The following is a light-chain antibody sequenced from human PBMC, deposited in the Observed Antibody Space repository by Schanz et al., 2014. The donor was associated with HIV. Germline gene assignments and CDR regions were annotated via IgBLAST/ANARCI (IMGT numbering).Light chain of an antibody. Sequence: EIVLTQFPGTLSLSPGERATLSCGASQSVSSNLAWYQQKPGQAPRLLIYGASTRATGIPARFSGSGSGTEFTLTISSLQSEDFAVYYCQQYNDWPPSTFGQGTKLEIK. J-gene: IGKJ2*01. CDR1: QSVSSN. V-gene: IGKV3-15*01. CDR3: QQYNDWPPST. CDR2: GAS.